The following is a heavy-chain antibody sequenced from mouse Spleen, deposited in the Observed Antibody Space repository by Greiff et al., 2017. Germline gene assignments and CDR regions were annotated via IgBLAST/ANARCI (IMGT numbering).Heavy chain of an antibody. CDR1: GYTFTSYY. Sequence: VKLQESGAELVKPGASVKLSCKASGYTFTSYYMYWVKQRPGQGLEWIGEINPSNGGTNFNEKFKSKATLTVDKSSSTAYMQLSSLTSEDSAVYYCEGGDDYDEDWFAYWGQGTLVTVSA. CDR3: EGGDDYDEDWFAY. CDR2: INPSNGGT. V-gene: IGHV1S81*02. D-gene: IGHD2-4*01. J-gene: IGHJ3*01.